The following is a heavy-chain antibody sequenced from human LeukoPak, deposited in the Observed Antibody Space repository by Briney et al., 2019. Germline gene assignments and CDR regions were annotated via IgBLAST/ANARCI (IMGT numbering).Heavy chain of an antibody. CDR3: ARVRRYYYDSSGYRLLFDY. J-gene: IGHJ4*02. D-gene: IGHD3-22*01. Sequence: PSETLSLTCTVSSGSISSSYWSWIRQPPGKGLEWIGYIYYSGSTNYNPSLKSRVTISVDTSKNQFSLKLSSVAAADTAVYYCARVRRYYYDSSGYRLLFDYWGQGTLVTVSS. CDR2: IYYSGST. V-gene: IGHV4-59*12. CDR1: SGSISSSY.